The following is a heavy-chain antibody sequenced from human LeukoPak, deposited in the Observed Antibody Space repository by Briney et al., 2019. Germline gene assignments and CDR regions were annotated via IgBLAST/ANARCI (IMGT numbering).Heavy chain of an antibody. CDR2: ISYDGSNK. CDR1: GFTFSSYG. J-gene: IGHJ4*02. D-gene: IGHD3-22*01. V-gene: IGHV3-30*18. CDR3: AKDLSSGSYYFDY. Sequence: PGGSLRLSCAASGFTFSSYGMHWVRQAPGKGLEWVAVISYDGSNKYYADSVKGRFTISRDNSKNTLYLQMNSLRAEDTAVYYCAKDLSSGSYYFDYWGQGTLATVSS.